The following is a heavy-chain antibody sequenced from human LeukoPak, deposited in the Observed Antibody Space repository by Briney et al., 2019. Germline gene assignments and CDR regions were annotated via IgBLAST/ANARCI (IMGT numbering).Heavy chain of an antibody. CDR1: GGSMNSYY. CDR2: IYYSGST. V-gene: IGHV4-59*01. J-gene: IGHJ4*02. Sequence: SETLSLTCSVSGGSMNSYYWSWIRQSPGKGLEWIGYIYYSGSTNYNPSLKSRVTISVDTSKNQFSLKLSSVTAADTAVYYCARGRVVVTAILDYWGQGTLVTVSS. D-gene: IGHD2-21*02. CDR3: ARGRVVVTAILDY.